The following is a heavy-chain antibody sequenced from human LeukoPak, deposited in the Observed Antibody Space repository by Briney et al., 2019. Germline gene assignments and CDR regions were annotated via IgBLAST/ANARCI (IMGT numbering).Heavy chain of an antibody. CDR1: GGSMRRGDYS. D-gene: IGHD2-21*01. V-gene: IGHV4-30-4*07. CDR2: IYYSGRT. CDR3: ARVERFESILDGFDI. Sequence: SETLSLICAVSGGSMRRGDYSWSWIRQPPGKGLEWIGYIYYSGRTYYNPSLKSRVTISKDTSKNQFSLKLSSVTAADTAVYYCARVERFESILDGFDIWGRGTMVTVSS. J-gene: IGHJ3*02.